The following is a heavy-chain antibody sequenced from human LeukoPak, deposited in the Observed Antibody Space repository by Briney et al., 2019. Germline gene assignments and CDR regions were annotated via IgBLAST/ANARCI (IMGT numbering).Heavy chain of an antibody. V-gene: IGHV1-46*01. CDR3: ARDQEGFDY. CDR1: GYTFTSNY. Sequence: ASVTVSCKASGYTFTSNYIHWVRQAPGQGLEWMGMIYPRDGSTSYAQKFQGRVTVTRDTSTSTVPMELSGLRSEDTAVYYCARDQEGFDYWGQGTLVTVSS. CDR2: IYPRDGST. J-gene: IGHJ4*02.